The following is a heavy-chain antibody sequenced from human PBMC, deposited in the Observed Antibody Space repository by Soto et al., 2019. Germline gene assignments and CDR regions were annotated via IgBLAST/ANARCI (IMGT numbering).Heavy chain of an antibody. J-gene: IGHJ6*02. CDR1: GYTFTSYY. Sequence: ASVKVSCKASGYTFTSYYMHWVRQAPGQGLEWMGIINPSGGSTSYAQKFQGRVTMTRDTSTSTVYMELSSVRTEDTDVYYCARGAYCSGGSGYDGEAICNYYGMDVWGQGTTVTVSS. D-gene: IGHD2-15*01. V-gene: IGHV1-46*01. CDR3: ARGAYCSGGSGYDGEAICNYYGMDV. CDR2: INPSGGST.